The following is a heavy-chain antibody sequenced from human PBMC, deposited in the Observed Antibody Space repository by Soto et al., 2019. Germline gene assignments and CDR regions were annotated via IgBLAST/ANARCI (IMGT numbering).Heavy chain of an antibody. V-gene: IGHV3-23*01. J-gene: IGHJ3*02. Sequence: LRLSCAASGFTFSSYWMDWVRQPPGKGLEWVSFIIGNGGSTYYTDSVKGRFTFSRDNSKNTLYLQMNSLRAEDTAVYYCAKSTGGYYDILTGPTGGSAFDIWGQGTMVTVSS. CDR3: AKSTGGYYDILTGPTGGSAFDI. CDR1: GFTFSSYW. D-gene: IGHD3-9*01. CDR2: IIGNGGST.